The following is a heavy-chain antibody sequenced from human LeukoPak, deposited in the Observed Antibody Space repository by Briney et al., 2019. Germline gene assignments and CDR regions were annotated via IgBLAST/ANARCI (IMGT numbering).Heavy chain of an antibody. V-gene: IGHV1-24*01. CDR3: ATGAHTYSSSWYFLSFWFDP. Sequence: VSVKVSCKVSGYTLTELSMHWVRQAPGKGLEWMGGFDPEDGETIYAQKFQGRVTMTEDTSTDTAYMELSSLRSEDTAVYYCATGAHTYSSSWYFLSFWFDPWGQGTLVTVSS. CDR2: FDPEDGET. CDR1: GYTLTELS. J-gene: IGHJ5*02. D-gene: IGHD6-13*01.